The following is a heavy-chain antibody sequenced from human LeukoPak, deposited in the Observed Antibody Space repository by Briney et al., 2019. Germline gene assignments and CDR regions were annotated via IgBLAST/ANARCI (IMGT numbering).Heavy chain of an antibody. CDR1: GYTFTGYY. Sequence: ASVKVSCKASGYTFTGYYMHWVRQAPGQGLEWMGWINPNSGGTNYAQKFQGRVTMTRDTSITTTYMELSRLTFDDTAVYYCAKSSGNSYMYNFDYWGQGTLVTVSS. CDR2: INPNSGGT. V-gene: IGHV1-2*02. J-gene: IGHJ4*02. CDR3: AKSSGNSYMYNFDY. D-gene: IGHD5-18*01.